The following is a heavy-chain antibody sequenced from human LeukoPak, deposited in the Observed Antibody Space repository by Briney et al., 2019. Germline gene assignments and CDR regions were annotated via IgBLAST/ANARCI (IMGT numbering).Heavy chain of an antibody. CDR2: IKEDGSEE. CDR3: AREGENEPVIAAAGNWFDP. V-gene: IGHV3-7*01. CDR1: GFTFSSYA. Sequence: GSLRLSCAASGFTFSSYAMSWVRQAPGKGLEWVANIKEDGSEEYYVDSVKGRFTISRDNAKNSLYLQMNSLRAEDSAVYYCAREGENEPVIAAAGNWFDPWGQGTLVTVSS. J-gene: IGHJ5*02. D-gene: IGHD6-13*01.